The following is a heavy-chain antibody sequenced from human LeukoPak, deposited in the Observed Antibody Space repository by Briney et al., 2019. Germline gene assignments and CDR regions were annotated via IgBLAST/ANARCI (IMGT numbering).Heavy chain of an antibody. Sequence: GGSLRLSCAASGFIFSTYVMHWVRQAPGKGLEWVAFIRNDGSDKYYAVSVKGRFTISRDNSKNTLYLQMNSLRAEDTALYYCAKDRAFGQFLWGNDYWGQGTLVTVSS. CDR3: AKDRAFGQFLWGNDY. D-gene: IGHD3-10*01. CDR2: IRNDGSDK. J-gene: IGHJ4*02. CDR1: GFIFSTYV. V-gene: IGHV3-30*02.